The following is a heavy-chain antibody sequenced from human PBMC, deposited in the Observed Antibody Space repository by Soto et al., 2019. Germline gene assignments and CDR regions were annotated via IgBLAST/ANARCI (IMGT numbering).Heavy chain of an antibody. J-gene: IGHJ6*02. D-gene: IGHD1-20*01. CDR3: AKGTDNWNDPPGNYFYATMAV. Sequence: GGPPRLSCAVSGFTFSSYAMHWVRQAPGKGLEWVAAIPYDGSKKYYSNSVRGRFTISRDDSKNTLYVQLNSLRSEDTAVYYCAKGTDNWNDPPGNYFYATMAVWGQGTTVIVSS. CDR1: GFTFSSYA. CDR2: IPYDGSKK. V-gene: IGHV3-30*18.